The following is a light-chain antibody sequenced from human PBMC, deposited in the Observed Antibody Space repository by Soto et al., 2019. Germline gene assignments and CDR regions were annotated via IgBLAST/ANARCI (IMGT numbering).Light chain of an antibody. V-gene: IGKV1D-16*01. Sequence: DVQMTQSPSSLSASVGDRVTITCRASQDINSYLAWYQQKPGNAPKSLIYAASSLQTGVPSRFSGSESGKAFTLTISNLQPEDSATYYCQQSNIYPLTFGGGTKVEIK. CDR3: QQSNIYPLT. J-gene: IGKJ4*01. CDR2: AAS. CDR1: QDINSY.